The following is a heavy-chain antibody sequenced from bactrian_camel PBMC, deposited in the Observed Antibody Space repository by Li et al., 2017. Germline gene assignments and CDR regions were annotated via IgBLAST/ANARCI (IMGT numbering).Heavy chain of an antibody. J-gene: IGHJ4*01. V-gene: IGHV3S53*01. Sequence: VQLVESGGGSVETGGSLRLSCEVSGLIVSDTCMAWFRQSPGKEREAVATIGGPGIVDYATSASGRFTISRDNQKKTVYLQMNNLNPEDTGMYFCSADRRSWTCRAGLNADGYTDWGQGTQVTVS. CDR1: GLIVSDTC. CDR2: IGGPGIV. CDR3: SADRRSWTCRAGLNADGYTD. D-gene: IGHD1*01.